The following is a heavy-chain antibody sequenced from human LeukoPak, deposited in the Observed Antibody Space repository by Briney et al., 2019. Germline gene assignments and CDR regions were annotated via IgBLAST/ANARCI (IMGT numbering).Heavy chain of an antibody. CDR2: ISYDGSNK. V-gene: IGHV3-30-3*01. Sequence: RGSLKLSCAASGFTFSSYDMHWVGQAPGKGLEWVAVISYDGSNKYYADSVKGRYTISRDNSKKALYLQMNSLRAEDTAVYYCARDGYNEEDWFFDLWGRSIVVPVSS. D-gene: IGHD5-24*01. CDR1: GFTFSSYD. CDR3: ARDGYNEEDWFFDL. J-gene: IGHJ2*01.